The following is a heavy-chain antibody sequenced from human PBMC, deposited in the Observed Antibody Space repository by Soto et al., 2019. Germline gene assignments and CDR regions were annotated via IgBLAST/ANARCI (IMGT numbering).Heavy chain of an antibody. CDR3: ITYGEQWLEGIGY. CDR2: ISYDGSNK. CDR1: GFTFSSYA. Sequence: GGSLRLSCAASGFTFSSYAMHWVRQAPGKGLEWVAVISYDGSNKYYADSVKGRFTISRDNSKNTLYLQMNSLRAEDTAVYYCITYGEQWLEGIGYWGQGTLVTVSS. V-gene: IGHV3-30-3*01. D-gene: IGHD6-19*01. J-gene: IGHJ4*02.